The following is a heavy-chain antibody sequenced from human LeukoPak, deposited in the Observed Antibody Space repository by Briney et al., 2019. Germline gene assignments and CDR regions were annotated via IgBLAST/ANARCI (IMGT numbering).Heavy chain of an antibody. V-gene: IGHV1-2*02. CDR3: ARDSDSGSFYFDY. D-gene: IGHD1-26*01. CDR1: GYTFTGHY. CDR2: INPNSGGT. Sequence: ASVKVSCKASGYTFTGHYMHWVRQAPGQGLEWMGWINPNSGGTNYAQKFQGRVTMTRDTSISTAYMELSRLRSDDTAVYYCARDSDSGSFYFDYWGQGTLVTVSS. J-gene: IGHJ4*02.